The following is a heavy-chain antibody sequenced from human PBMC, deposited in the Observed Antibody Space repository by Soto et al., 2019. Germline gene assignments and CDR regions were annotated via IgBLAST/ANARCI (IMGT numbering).Heavy chain of an antibody. CDR1: GFTFSSYA. D-gene: IGHD6-19*01. CDR3: AKVYSSGWSLYFQH. Sequence: GSLRLSCAASGFTFSSYAMSWVRQAPGKGREWVSAISGSGGSTYYADSVKGRFTISRGNSKNTLYLQMNSLRAEDTAVYYCAKVYSSGWSLYFQHWGQGTLVTVSS. CDR2: ISGSGGST. V-gene: IGHV3-23*01. J-gene: IGHJ1*01.